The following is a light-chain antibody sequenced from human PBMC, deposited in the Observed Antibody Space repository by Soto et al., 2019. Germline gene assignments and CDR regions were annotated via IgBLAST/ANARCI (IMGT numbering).Light chain of an antibody. CDR3: QQNYNSRWT. Sequence: DIQMTQSPSSLSASVGDRVTITCRASLPITTYLNWFQQKPGKAPKLLIYGASNLQTGVPSRFNGGGSGTDFTLTISSLQPEDFGTYYCQQNYNSRWTFGQGTEIEI. V-gene: IGKV1-39*01. CDR2: GAS. CDR1: LPITTY. J-gene: IGKJ1*01.